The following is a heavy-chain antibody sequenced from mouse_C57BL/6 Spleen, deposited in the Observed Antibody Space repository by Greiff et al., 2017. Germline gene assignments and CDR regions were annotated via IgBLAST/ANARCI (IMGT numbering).Heavy chain of an antibody. V-gene: IGHV1-15*01. CDR3: TRLGGYGAWFAY. Sequence: QVQLQQSGAELVRPGASVTLSCKASGYTFTDYEMHWVKQTPVHGLEWIGAIDPETGGTAYNQKFKGKAILTADKSSSTAYMELRSLTSEESAVYYCTRLGGYGAWFAYWGQGTLVTVAA. J-gene: IGHJ3*01. D-gene: IGHD2-2*01. CDR2: IDPETGGT. CDR1: GYTFTDYE.